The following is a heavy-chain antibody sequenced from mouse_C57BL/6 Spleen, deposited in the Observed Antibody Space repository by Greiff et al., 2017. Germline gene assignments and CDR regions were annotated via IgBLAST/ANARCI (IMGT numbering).Heavy chain of an antibody. D-gene: IGHD2-3*01. Sequence: VQLVESGAELARPGASVKLSCKASGYTFTSYGISWVKQRTGQGLEWIGEIYPRSGNTYYNEKFKGKATLTADKSSSTAYMELRSLTSEDSAVYFCAREEDDGYYAAYWGQGTLVTVSA. J-gene: IGHJ3*01. CDR1: GYTFTSYG. CDR2: IYPRSGNT. CDR3: AREEDDGYYAAY. V-gene: IGHV1-81*01.